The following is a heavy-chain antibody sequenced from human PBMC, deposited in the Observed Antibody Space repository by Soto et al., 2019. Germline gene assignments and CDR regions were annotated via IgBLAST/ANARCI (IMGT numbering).Heavy chain of an antibody. V-gene: IGHV3-21*06. CDR2: LRSGSRYV. J-gene: IGHJ4*02. CDR1: GFTFSNYI. D-gene: IGHD3-16*02. CDR3: VRGGSSRSY. Sequence: GGSLRLSCTASGFTFSNYIMTWVRQAPGKGLEWVSSLRSGSRYVYYADSVKGRFTISRDDAKNSVYLQRNSLRAEDAAVYYCVRGGSSRSYWGQGSRVTVSS.